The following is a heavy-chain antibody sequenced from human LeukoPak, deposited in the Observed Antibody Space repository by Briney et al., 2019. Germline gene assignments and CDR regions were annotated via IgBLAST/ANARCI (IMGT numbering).Heavy chain of an antibody. CDR3: ARDLMLGIVVVPAARFDY. V-gene: IGHV3-11*04. D-gene: IGHD2-2*01. CDR2: ISSSGSTI. J-gene: IGHJ4*02. Sequence: GGSLRLSCAASGFTFSDYYMSWIRQAPGKGLEWVSYISSSGSTIYYADSVKGRFTISRDNAKNSLYLQMNSLRAEDTAVYYCARDLMLGIVVVPAARFDYWGQGTLVTVSS. CDR1: GFTFSDYY.